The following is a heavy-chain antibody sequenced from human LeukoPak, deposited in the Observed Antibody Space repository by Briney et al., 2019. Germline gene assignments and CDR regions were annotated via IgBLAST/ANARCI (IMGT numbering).Heavy chain of an antibody. V-gene: IGHV3-23*01. CDR1: GITLSNYG. J-gene: IGHJ4*02. CDR2: IGDSGGRT. Sequence: GGSLRLSCAVSGITLSNYGMSWVRQAPGKGLEWVAGIGDSGGRTNYADSVKGRFTISRDNSKNTLYLQMNSLRAEDTAVYYCAKDFRGYCSSTSCLQPYYFDYWGQETLVTVSS. D-gene: IGHD2-2*01. CDR3: AKDFRGYCSSTSCLQPYYFDY.